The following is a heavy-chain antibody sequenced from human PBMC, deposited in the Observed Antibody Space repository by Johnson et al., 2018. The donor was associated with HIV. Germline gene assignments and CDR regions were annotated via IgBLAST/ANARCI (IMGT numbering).Heavy chain of an antibody. Sequence: VQVVESGGGLVQPGGSLRLSCAASGFTFSDAWLTWVRQAPGKGLEWVGRIKTKTDGGTTDYAAPVKGRFTISRDNSENTLYLQMNSLRAEDTAVYYCAREEGSGWSTRVDDAFDIWGQGTMVTVSA. CDR1: GFTFSDAW. V-gene: IGHV3-15*01. CDR2: IKTKTDGGTT. CDR3: AREEGSGWSTRVDDAFDI. J-gene: IGHJ3*02. D-gene: IGHD6-19*01.